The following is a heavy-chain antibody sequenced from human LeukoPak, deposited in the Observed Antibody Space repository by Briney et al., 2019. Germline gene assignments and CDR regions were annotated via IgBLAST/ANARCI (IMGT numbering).Heavy chain of an antibody. J-gene: IGHJ4*02. D-gene: IGHD3-22*01. CDR1: GYTFTSYG. V-gene: IGHV1-18*01. Sequence: ASVKVSCKASGYTFTSYGISWVRQAPGQGLEWMGWISAYNGNTNYAQKLQGRVTMTTDTSTSTAYMELRSLRSDDTAVYYCARVAITYYYDSSGLLLDYWGQGTLVTVSS. CDR3: ARVAITYYYDSSGLLLDY. CDR2: ISAYNGNT.